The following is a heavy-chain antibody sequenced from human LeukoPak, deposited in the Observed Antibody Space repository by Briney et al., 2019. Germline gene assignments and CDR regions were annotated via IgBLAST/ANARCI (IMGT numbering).Heavy chain of an antibody. V-gene: IGHV3-53*01. J-gene: IGHJ4*02. Sequence: PGGSLRLSCAASGFTFSTNYMSWVRQAPGKGLEWVSVIYSGGGTYYADSVRGRFTISRDNSKNTLFLQMNSLRAEDTAVYYCAKRGGPGQFWSYYWGQGTLVTVSS. D-gene: IGHD3-10*01. CDR2: IYSGGGT. CDR1: GFTFSTNY. CDR3: AKRGGPGQFWSYY.